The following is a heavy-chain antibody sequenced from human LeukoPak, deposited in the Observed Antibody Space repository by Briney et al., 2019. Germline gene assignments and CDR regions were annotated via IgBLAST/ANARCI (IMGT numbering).Heavy chain of an antibody. Sequence: TPSLTCTVSGGSISSGGYSWRWIRQPPGKGLEWIGNIYHSGSTYYNPSLKSRVTISVDRSKNQFSLKLSSVTAADTAVYYCARTSTFGVGIDAFDIWGQGTMVTVSS. CDR3: ARTSTFGVGIDAFDI. V-gene: IGHV4-30-2*01. CDR2: IYHSGST. J-gene: IGHJ3*02. CDR1: GGSISSGGYS. D-gene: IGHD3-3*01.